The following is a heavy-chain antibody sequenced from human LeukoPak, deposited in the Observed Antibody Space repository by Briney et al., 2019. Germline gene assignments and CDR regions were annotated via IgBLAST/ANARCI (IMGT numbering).Heavy chain of an antibody. J-gene: IGHJ6*02. V-gene: IGHV1-2*02. CDR3: ARRFYYAMDV. CDR1: GYIFTRYA. Sequence: ASVKVSCKASGYIFTRYAMHWVRQAPGQRLEWMGWINPNSGDTNYAQKFQGRVTMTRDTSISTAYMELSRLRSDDAAVYYCARRFYYAMDVWGQGTTVTVSS. D-gene: IGHD3-16*01. CDR2: INPNSGDT.